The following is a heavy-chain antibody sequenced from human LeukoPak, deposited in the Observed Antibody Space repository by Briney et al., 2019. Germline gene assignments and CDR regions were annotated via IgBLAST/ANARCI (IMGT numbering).Heavy chain of an antibody. CDR1: GYTFTGFY. J-gene: IGHJ4*02. CDR3: ARGAWDYDGKDY. V-gene: IGHV1-2*06. CDR2: INPRIGDT. D-gene: IGHD1-7*01. Sequence: ASVKVYCKASGYTFTGFYIHWVRQAPGQGLEWMGRINPRIGDTNSARRFQGRVTMTRDTSISTAYMDLNRLTSDDTAVYYCARGAWDYDGKDYWGQGTLVTVSS.